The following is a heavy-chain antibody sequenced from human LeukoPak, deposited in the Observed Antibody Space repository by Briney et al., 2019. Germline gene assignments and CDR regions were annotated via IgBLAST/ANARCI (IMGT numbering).Heavy chain of an antibody. CDR1: GFTFSSYS. CDR3: ARGLGYDFWSGYLPLPDY. CDR2: ISSSSSTI. D-gene: IGHD3-3*01. J-gene: IGHJ4*02. Sequence: GGSLRLSCAASGFTFSSYSMNWVRQAPGKGLEWVSYISSSSSTIYYADSVKGRFTISRDNAKNSLYLQMNSLRAEDTAVYYCARGLGYDFWSGYLPLPDYWGQGTLVTVSS. V-gene: IGHV3-48*04.